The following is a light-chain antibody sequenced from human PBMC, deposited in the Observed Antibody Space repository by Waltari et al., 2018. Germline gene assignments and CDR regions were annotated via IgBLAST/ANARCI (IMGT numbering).Light chain of an antibody. CDR3: QHYVRLPAT. CDR2: GPS. V-gene: IGKV3-20*01. J-gene: IGKJ1*01. CDR1: QSVSTS. Sequence: VLTQSPATLSFSPGERATLACPASQSVSTSLAWYQQKPGQAPKLLIYGPSTRATGIPDRVTGSGSGTDFSLTISSLEPEDFAIYYCQHYVRLPATFGQGTKVEVK.